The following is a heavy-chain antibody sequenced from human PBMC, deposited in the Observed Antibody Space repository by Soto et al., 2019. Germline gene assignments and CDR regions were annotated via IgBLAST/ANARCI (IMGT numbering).Heavy chain of an antibody. CDR3: ARVVVPAAIRVRYYYYGMDV. CDR1: GGPFSSYA. V-gene: IGHV1-69*06. CDR2: IIPIFGTA. Sequence: SVKVSCKASGGPFSSYAISWVRQAPGQGLEWMGGIIPIFGTANYAQKFQGRVTITADKSTSTAYMELSSLRSEDTAVYYCARVVVPAAIRVRYYYYGMDVWGQGTTVTVSS. D-gene: IGHD2-2*01. J-gene: IGHJ6*02.